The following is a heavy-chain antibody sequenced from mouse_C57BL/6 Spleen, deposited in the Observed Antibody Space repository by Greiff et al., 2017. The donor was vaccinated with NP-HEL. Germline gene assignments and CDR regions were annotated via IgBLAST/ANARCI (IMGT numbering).Heavy chain of an antibody. CDR3: ARWLLRRDWYFDV. CDR2: IYPGSGST. D-gene: IGHD2-3*01. J-gene: IGHJ1*03. V-gene: IGHV1-55*01. Sequence: QVQLQQSGAELVKPGASVKMSCKASGYTFTSYWITWVKQRPGQGLEWIGDIYPGSGSTNYNEKFKSKATLTVDTSSSTAYMQLSSLTSEDSAVYYCARWLLRRDWYFDVWGTGTTVTVSS. CDR1: GYTFTSYW.